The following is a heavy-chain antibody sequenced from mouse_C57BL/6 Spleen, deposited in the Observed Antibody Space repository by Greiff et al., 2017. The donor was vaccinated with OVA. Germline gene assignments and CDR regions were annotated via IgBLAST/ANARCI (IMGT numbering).Heavy chain of an antibody. Sequence: VQLQQPGAELVRPGSSVKLSCKASGYTFTSYWMDWVKQRPGQGLEWIGNIYPSDSETHYNQKFKDKATLTVDKSSSTAYMQLSSLTSEDSAVYYCARRGYDGYYGRFAYWGQGTLVTVSA. V-gene: IGHV1-61*01. J-gene: IGHJ3*01. CDR2: IYPSDSET. CDR3: ARRGYDGYYGRFAY. CDR1: GYTFTSYW. D-gene: IGHD2-3*01.